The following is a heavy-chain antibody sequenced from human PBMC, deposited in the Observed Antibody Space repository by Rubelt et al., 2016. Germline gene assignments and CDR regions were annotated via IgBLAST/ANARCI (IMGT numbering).Heavy chain of an antibody. CDR1: GGSISSDY. D-gene: IGHD6-13*01. J-gene: IGHJ4*02. Sequence: QVQLQESGPGLVKPSETLSLTCTVSGGSISSDYWSWIRQPPGKGLEWIGYIYYSGSTNYNPSLKSRVTISVDTSKNQISLKLTSVPAADTAVYYCASSWYRFDYWGQGTLVTVSS. V-gene: IGHV4-59*08. CDR2: IYYSGST. CDR3: ASSWYRFDY.